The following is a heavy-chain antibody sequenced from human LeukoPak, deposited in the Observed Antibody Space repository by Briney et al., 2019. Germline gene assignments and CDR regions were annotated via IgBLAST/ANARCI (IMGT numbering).Heavy chain of an antibody. CDR1: GFTVSSNC. D-gene: IGHD2-15*01. CDR2: ICSGGNT. CDR3: ARRYCSGGTCYFFDY. J-gene: IGHJ4*02. Sequence: GGSLRLSCAASGFTVSSNCMSWVRQAPGKGLEWVSLICSGGNTYYADSVKGRFTISGDDSKNTLYLQMNSLRAEDTAVYYCARRYCSGGTCYFFDYWGQGTLVTVSS. V-gene: IGHV3-53*01.